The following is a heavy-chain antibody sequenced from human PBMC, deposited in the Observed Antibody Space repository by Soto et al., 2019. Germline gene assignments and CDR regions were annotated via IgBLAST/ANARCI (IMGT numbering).Heavy chain of an antibody. CDR2: IYHSGST. Sequence: QLQLQLSGSGLVKPSQTLSLTCAVSGGSISSGTYSWSWIRQPPGKGLEWIGYIYHSGSTYYNSSLKSRVTISVDRSKNQFSLKLSSVPAADTAVYYCVRGHYGGKVDAFDLWGQGTMVTVSS. J-gene: IGHJ3*01. CDR3: VRGHYGGKVDAFDL. D-gene: IGHD2-15*01. V-gene: IGHV4-30-2*01. CDR1: GGSISSGTYS.